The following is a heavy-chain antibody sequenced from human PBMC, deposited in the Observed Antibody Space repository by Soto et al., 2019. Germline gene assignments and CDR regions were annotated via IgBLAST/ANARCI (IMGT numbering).Heavy chain of an antibody. CDR3: ARVHVMVVAGSTFDY. J-gene: IGHJ4*01. CDR1: GYSIRSGSY. CDR2: IYHGGTT. V-gene: IGHV4-38-2*02. Sequence: GTLALTCSVSGYSIRSGSYWGCIRQAPGKGPEWIASIYHGGTTFYNPSLKSRITISVDTSNNQFSLKLRSVTAADTAVYYCARVHVMVVAGSTFDYWGHGTLVTVSS. D-gene: IGHD6-19*01.